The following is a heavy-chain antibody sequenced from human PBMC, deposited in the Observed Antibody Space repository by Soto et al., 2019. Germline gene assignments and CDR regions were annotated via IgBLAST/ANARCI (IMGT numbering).Heavy chain of an antibody. CDR1: GFTFSSYG. CDR2: ISYDGSNK. J-gene: IGHJ2*01. Sequence: QVQLVESGGGVVQPGRSLRLSCAASGFTFSSYGMHWVRQAPGKGLEWVAVISYDGSNKYYADSVKGRFTISRDNSKNTLYLQMNSLRAEDTAVYYCAKDGEDDYGAYWYFDLWGRGTLVTVSS. V-gene: IGHV3-30*18. CDR3: AKDGEDDYGAYWYFDL. D-gene: IGHD4-17*01.